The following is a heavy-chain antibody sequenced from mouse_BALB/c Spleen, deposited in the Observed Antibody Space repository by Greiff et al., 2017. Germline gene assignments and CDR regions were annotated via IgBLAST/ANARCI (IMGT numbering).Heavy chain of an antibody. J-gene: IGHJ2*01. Sequence: LQQPGAELVKPGASVKMSCKASGYTFTSYNMHWVKQTPGQGLEWIGAIYPGNGDTSYNQKFKGKATLTADKSSSTAYMQLSSLTSEDSAVYYCARSRSKLGDYWGQGTTLTVSS. D-gene: IGHD4-1*01. CDR2: IYPGNGDT. V-gene: IGHV1-12*01. CDR3: ARSRSKLGDY. CDR1: GYTFTSYN.